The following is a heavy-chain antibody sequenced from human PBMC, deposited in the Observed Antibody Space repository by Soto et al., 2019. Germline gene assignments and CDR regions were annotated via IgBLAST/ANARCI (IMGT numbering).Heavy chain of an antibody. V-gene: IGHV3-30*18. D-gene: IGHD2-2*01. CDR3: AKDRRGSSVTCSRCYGMDV. J-gene: IGHJ6*02. CDR1: GLTFSNYG. CDR2: ISNDGNNK. Sequence: QVQLVESGGGVVQPGRSLRLSCAASGLTFSNYGMHWVRQAPGKGLEWVAIISNDGNNKYYADSVKGRFTISRDNSKNTLFLEMNSLRAEDTAVYYCAKDRRGSSVTCSRCYGMDVWGQGTTVTVSS.